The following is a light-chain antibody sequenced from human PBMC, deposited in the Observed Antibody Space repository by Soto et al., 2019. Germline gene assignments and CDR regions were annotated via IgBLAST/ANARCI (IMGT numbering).Light chain of an antibody. CDR2: EGS. CDR3: CSYAGSSTFVV. V-gene: IGLV2-23*03. J-gene: IGLJ2*01. Sequence: QSALTQPASVSGSPGQSITISCTGTSSDVGSYNLVSWYQQHPGKDPKLMIYEGSKRPSGVSNRFPGYKSGNTASLTISGLQAEDEADYYCCSYAGSSTFVVFGGGTKLTVL. CDR1: SSDVGSYNL.